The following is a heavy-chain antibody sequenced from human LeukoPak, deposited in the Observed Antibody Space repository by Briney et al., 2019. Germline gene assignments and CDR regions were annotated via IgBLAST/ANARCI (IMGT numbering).Heavy chain of an antibody. V-gene: IGHV3-21*01. D-gene: IGHD2-2*01. Sequence: KPGGSLRLSCAASGFTFSSYSMNWVRQAPGKGLEWVSSISSSSSYIYYADSVKGRFTISRDNAKNSLYLQMNSLRAEDTAVYYCARDSEDQLLPDYWGQGTLVTVSS. CDR2: ISSSSSYI. CDR3: ARDSEDQLLPDY. J-gene: IGHJ4*02. CDR1: GFTFSSYS.